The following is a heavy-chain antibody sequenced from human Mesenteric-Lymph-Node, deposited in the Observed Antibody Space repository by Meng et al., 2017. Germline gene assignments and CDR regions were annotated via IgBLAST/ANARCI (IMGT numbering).Heavy chain of an antibody. CDR2: IIHGGIP. CDR1: GASLSGAY. J-gene: IGHJ5*02. V-gene: IGHV4-34*12. D-gene: IGHD3-10*01. Sequence: SGAGWLKPSESLSLPCGVNGASLSGAYGDWVRQPPGKGLEWIGEIIHGGIPSYNPSLKSRVTISIDTSKNQFSLTLSSVTAADTAVYYCARASYGSGSPLGESWFDPWGQGTLVTVSS. CDR3: ARASYGSGSPLGESWFDP.